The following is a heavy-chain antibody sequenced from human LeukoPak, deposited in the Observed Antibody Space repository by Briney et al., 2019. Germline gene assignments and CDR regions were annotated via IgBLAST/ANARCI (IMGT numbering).Heavy chain of an antibody. V-gene: IGHV1-2*06. D-gene: IGHD6-6*01. CDR3: ASLSLSGDSSSSVGYYYYYYMDV. Sequence: ASVKVSCKASGYTFTGYYMNWVRQAPGQGLEWMGRINPNSGGTNYAQKFQGRVTMTRDTSISTAYMELSRLRSDDTAVYYCASLSLSGDSSSSVGYYYYYYMDVWGKGTTVTVSS. CDR2: INPNSGGT. J-gene: IGHJ6*03. CDR1: GYTFTGYY.